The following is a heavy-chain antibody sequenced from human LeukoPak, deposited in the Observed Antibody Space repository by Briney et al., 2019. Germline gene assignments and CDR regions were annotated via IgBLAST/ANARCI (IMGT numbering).Heavy chain of an antibody. D-gene: IGHD3-3*01. CDR3: ARGHFGVVLDY. Sequence: TGGSLRLSCEGSGFTFSSCSMIWVRQAPGKGLEWVSSIRGDSTETRHADSLMGRLTISRDNAKKSLYLQMNSLRAEDTAVYYCARGHFGVVLDYWGQGTLVTVSS. J-gene: IGHJ4*02. V-gene: IGHV3-21*01. CDR2: IRGDSTET. CDR1: GFTFSSCS.